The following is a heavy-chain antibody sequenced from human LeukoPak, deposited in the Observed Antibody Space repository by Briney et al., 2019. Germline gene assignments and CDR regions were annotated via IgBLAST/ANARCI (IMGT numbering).Heavy chain of an antibody. CDR1: GFTFSSYG. CDR3: AGDYGDYVDFDY. J-gene: IGHJ4*02. D-gene: IGHD4-17*01. V-gene: IGHV3-30*02. Sequence: GGSLRLSCAASGFTFSSYGMHWVRQAPGKGLEWVAFIRYDGSNKYYADSVKGRFTISRDNSKNTLYLQMNSLRAEDTAVYYCAGDYGDYVDFDYWGQGTLVTVSS. CDR2: IRYDGSNK.